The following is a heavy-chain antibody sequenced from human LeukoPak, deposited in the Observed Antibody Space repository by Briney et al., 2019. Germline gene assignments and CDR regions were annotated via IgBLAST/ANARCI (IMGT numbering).Heavy chain of an antibody. CDR2: INHSGST. J-gene: IGHJ6*02. CDR1: GGSFSGYY. Sequence: SETLSLTCAVYGGSFSGYYWSWIRQPPGKGLEWIGEINHSGSTNYNPSLKSRVTISVDTSKNQFSLKLSSVTAADTAVCYCARGRKLWFGELPYYYYYYGMDVWGQGTTVTVSS. D-gene: IGHD3-10*01. CDR3: ARGRKLWFGELPYYYYYYGMDV. V-gene: IGHV4-34*01.